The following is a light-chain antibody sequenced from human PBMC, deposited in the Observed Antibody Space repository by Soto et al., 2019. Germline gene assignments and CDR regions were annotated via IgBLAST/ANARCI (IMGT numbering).Light chain of an antibody. Sequence: EIVMTQSPATLSVSPGERATLSCRASQSFGSNLAWYQHKPGQAPRLLIYDASNRATGTPARFSGSGSGTDFTLTISSLEPEDFAVYYCQQRSTSVTFGQGTRLEIK. CDR2: DAS. V-gene: IGKV3-11*01. CDR1: QSFGSN. CDR3: QQRSTSVT. J-gene: IGKJ5*01.